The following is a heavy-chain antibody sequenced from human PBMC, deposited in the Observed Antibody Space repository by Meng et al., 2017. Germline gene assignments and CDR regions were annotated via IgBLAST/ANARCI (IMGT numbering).Heavy chain of an antibody. CDR1: GFTFSDYY. CDR3: ARDVSSGWSYWYFDL. J-gene: IGHJ2*01. CDR2: ISSSGSTI. D-gene: IGHD6-19*01. Sequence: GGSLRLSCAASGFTFSDYYMSWIRQAPGKGLEWVSYISSSGSTIYYADSVKGRFTISRDNAKNSLYLQMNSLRAEDTAVYYCARDVSSGWSYWYFDLWGRGTLVTVSS. V-gene: IGHV3-11*04.